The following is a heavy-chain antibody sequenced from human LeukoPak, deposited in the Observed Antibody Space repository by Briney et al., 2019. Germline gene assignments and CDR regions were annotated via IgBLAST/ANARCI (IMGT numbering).Heavy chain of an antibody. CDR2: IYYSGST. CDR3: ARQWIVDPHYYMDV. J-gene: IGHJ6*03. D-gene: IGHD5-12*01. V-gene: IGHV4-59*08. Sequence: SETLSLTCTVSGGSIGSYYWSWIRQPPGKGLEWIGYIYYSGSTNYNPSLKSRVTISVDTSKNQFSLKLSSVTAADTAVYYCARQWIVDPHYYMDVWGKGTTVTVSS. CDR1: GGSIGSYY.